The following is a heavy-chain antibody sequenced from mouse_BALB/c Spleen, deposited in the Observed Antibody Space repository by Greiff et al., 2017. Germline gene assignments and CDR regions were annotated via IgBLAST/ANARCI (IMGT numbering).Heavy chain of an antibody. CDR2: IRLKSNNYAT. CDR3: TICYDYGGYYAMDY. J-gene: IGHJ4*01. V-gene: IGHV6-6*02. CDR1: GFTFSNYW. D-gene: IGHD2-4*01. Sequence: EVQRVESGGGLVQPGGSMKLSCVASGFTFSNYWMNWVRQSPEKGLEWVAEIRLKSNNYATHYAESVKGRFTISRDDSKSSVYLQMNNLRAEDTGIYYCTICYDYGGYYAMDYWGQGTSVTVSS.